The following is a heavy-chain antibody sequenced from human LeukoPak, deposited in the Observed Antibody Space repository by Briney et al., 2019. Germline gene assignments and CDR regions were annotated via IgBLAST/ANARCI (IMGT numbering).Heavy chain of an antibody. D-gene: IGHD1-26*01. J-gene: IGHJ6*03. CDR1: GFTFTSYN. Sequence: GRSLRLSCAASGFTFTSYNMNWVRQAPGKGLEWVSSITSSSSYIYYADSVKGRFTISRDNAKNSLYLQMDSLRVEDTAVYYCARDPYSGNYGAYYYYYMDVWGKGTTVTISS. CDR2: ITSSSSYI. CDR3: ARDPYSGNYGAYYYYYMDV. V-gene: IGHV3-21*06.